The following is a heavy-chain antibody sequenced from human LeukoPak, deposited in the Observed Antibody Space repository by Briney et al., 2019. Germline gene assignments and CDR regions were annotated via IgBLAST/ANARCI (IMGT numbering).Heavy chain of an antibody. D-gene: IGHD1-26*01. V-gene: IGHV3-23*01. CDR2: IGAPGDDT. CDR3: AKDSGSYSDDY. CDR1: GFSFSSYA. Sequence: QPGGSLRLSCGASGFSFSSYAMSWFRPAPGKGLEWVSSIGAPGDDTYYADSVKGRFTISRDNSMDRLYLQMSRLRDEDTAVYYCAKDSGSYSDDYWGQGTLVIVSS. J-gene: IGHJ4*02.